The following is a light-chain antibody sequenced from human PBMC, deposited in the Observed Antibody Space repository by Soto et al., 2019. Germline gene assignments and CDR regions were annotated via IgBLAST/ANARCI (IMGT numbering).Light chain of an antibody. CDR3: QQYNNWPIT. J-gene: IGKJ5*01. Sequence: ETVMTQSPGTLSLSPGESATLSCRASQSVSSNLAWYQHKPGQAPRLLISGASTRATGIPARFSGSGSGTEFTLTISSLQSEDFAVYYCQQYNNWPITFGQGTRLEIK. CDR2: GAS. CDR1: QSVSSN. V-gene: IGKV3-15*01.